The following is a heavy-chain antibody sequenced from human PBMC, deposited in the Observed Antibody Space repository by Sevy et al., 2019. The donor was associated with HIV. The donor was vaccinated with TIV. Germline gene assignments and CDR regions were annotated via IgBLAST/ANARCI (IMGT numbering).Heavy chain of an antibody. J-gene: IGHJ4*02. CDR3: ARGAVVIGTAATPVLDF. D-gene: IGHD2-2*01. V-gene: IGHV4-4*09. Sequence: SETLSLTCSVSDDSINSYYWSWIRQPPGKGLEWIGYIYNNIGSTSYNPSLTSRVTISVDTSKNQFSLKLTSVTAADTAVYYCARGAVVIGTAATPVLDFWGQGSLDTVSS. CDR2: IYNNIGST. CDR1: DDSINSYY.